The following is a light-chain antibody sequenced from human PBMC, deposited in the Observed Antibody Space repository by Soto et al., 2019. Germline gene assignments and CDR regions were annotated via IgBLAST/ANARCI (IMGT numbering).Light chain of an antibody. CDR1: QSISSY. CDR3: QQSYSTPPT. J-gene: IGKJ4*01. CDR2: AAS. Sequence: DIQMTQSPSSLSASVGDRVTITCRASQSISSYLNWYQQKPGKAPKLLIYAASSLRSGVPSRFSGSGSGTDFTLTITSLQAEDFATYYCQQSYSTPPTFGGGTKVEIK. V-gene: IGKV1-39*01.